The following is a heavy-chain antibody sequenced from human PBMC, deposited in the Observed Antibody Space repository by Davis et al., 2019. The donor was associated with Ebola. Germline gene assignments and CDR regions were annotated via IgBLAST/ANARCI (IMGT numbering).Heavy chain of an antibody. D-gene: IGHD6-19*01. CDR3: AKQGAVAGTWARYYFDY. V-gene: IGHV3-21*01. Sequence: GESLRLSCAASGFTFSSYSMNCVRQAPGKGLEWVASISSSSSYIYYADSVKGRFTISRDNAKNSLYLQMNSLRAEDTAVYYCAKQGAVAGTWARYYFDYWGQGTLVTVSS. CDR2: ISSSSSYI. CDR1: GFTFSSYS. J-gene: IGHJ4*02.